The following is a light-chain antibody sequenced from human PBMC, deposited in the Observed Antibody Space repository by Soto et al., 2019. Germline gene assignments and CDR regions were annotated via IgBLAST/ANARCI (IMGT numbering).Light chain of an antibody. CDR3: MQGTHWPIT. CDR1: QSLVYSDGNTY. CDR2: KVS. V-gene: IGKV2-30*01. Sequence: VVMTQSPLSLPVTLGQPASISCRSRQSLVYSDGNTYLNWFQQRPGQSPRRLIYKVSSRDSGVPDRFSGSGSGTDFTLKISRVEAEDVGVYYCMQGTHWPITFGQGTRLEIK. J-gene: IGKJ5*01.